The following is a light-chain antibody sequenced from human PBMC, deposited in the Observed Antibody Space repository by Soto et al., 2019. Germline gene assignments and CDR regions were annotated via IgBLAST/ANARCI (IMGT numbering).Light chain of an antibody. CDR3: QQYGGSPPYT. CDR1: QSVSSSY. J-gene: IGKJ2*01. Sequence: EMVLTQSPGTLSLSPGERVTLSCSASQSVSSSYLAWYQQKPAQAPRLLIYGASNRATGIPDRFSGSGSGTDFTLTISRLEPEDFAVYYCQQYGGSPPYTFGQGTKLEIK. CDR2: GAS. V-gene: IGKV3-20*01.